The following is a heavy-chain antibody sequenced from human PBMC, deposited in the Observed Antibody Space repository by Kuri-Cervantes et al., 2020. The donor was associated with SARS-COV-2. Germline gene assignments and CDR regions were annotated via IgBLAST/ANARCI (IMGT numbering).Heavy chain of an antibody. V-gene: IGHV3-21*01. CDR2: IGSSSSYI. Sequence: GESLKISCTASGFTFGDYAMSWVRQAPGKGLEWVSSIGSSSSYIYYADSVKGRFTISRDDAKNSLYLQMNSLRAEDTAVYYCATRGWYYAFDIWGQGTMVTVSS. CDR1: GFTFGDYA. D-gene: IGHD2-15*01. CDR3: ATRGWYYAFDI. J-gene: IGHJ3*02.